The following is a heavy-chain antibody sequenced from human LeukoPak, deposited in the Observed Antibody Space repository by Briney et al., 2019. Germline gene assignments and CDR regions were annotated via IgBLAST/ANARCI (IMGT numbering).Heavy chain of an antibody. D-gene: IGHD3-9*01. V-gene: IGHV4-38-2*02. Sequence: SETLSLTCTVSGYSISSGYYWGWIRQPPGKGLEWIGSIYHSGSTYYNPSLKSRVTISVDTSKNQFSLKLSSVTAADTAVYYCTFYDILTGYAYWGQGTLVTVSS. CDR3: TFYDILTGYAY. J-gene: IGHJ4*02. CDR1: GYSISSGYY. CDR2: IYHSGST.